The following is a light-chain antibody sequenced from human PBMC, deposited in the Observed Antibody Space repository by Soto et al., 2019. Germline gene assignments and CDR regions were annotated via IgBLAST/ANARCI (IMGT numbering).Light chain of an antibody. V-gene: IGKV3-20*01. CDR1: QSVSSSY. CDR3: QQYGSSPPAT. CDR2: GAS. J-gene: IGKJ1*01. Sequence: EIVLTQSPGTLSLSPGERATLSCRASQSVSSSYLAWYQQKPGQAPRLLIYGASSRATGIPDRFSGSGSGTHFTLIISRLEPEDFAVYYCQQYGSSPPATYGQGTKVEIK.